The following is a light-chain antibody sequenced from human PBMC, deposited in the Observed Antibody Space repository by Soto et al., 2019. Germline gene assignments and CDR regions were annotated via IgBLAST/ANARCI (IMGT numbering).Light chain of an antibody. CDR3: GSITRSSTSV. CDR1: NSDIGGDDF. J-gene: IGLJ1*01. V-gene: IGLV2-14*01. Sequence: QSALTQPASVSGSLGQSITISCTGSNSDIGGDDFVSWYQQHPGRVPRLMIFEVSNRPSGVSYRFSGSKSGNTASLTISGIQAEDEGDYYCGSITRSSTSVFGTGTQLTVL. CDR2: EVS.